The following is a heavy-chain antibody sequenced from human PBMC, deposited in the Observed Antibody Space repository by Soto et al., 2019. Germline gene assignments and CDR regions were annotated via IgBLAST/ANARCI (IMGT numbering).Heavy chain of an antibody. CDR3: ARGANDFWSGYSTYYYYYMDV. D-gene: IGHD3-3*01. Sequence: QVQLQESGPGLEKPSETLSLTCTVSGGSISSYYWSWIRQPPGKGLEWIGYIYYSGSTNYNPSLKSRVTISVDTSKNQFSLKLSSVTAADTAVYYCARGANDFWSGYSTYYYYYMDVWGKGTTVTVSS. V-gene: IGHV4-59*08. CDR1: GGSISSYY. J-gene: IGHJ6*03. CDR2: IYYSGST.